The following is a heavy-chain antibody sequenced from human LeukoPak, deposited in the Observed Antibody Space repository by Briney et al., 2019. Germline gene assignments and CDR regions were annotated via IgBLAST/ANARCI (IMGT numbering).Heavy chain of an antibody. CDR1: GGSISSYH. D-gene: IGHD2-15*01. V-gene: IGHV4-59*08. CDR2: IHYSGST. Sequence: PSETLSLTCTVSGGSISSYHWIWIRQPPGKGLEWIGYIHYSGSTNYNPSLKSRVTTSVDTSKKQFSLKLRSVTAADTAVYYCARHGNIVVVVAARGFDPWGQGTLVTVSS. J-gene: IGHJ5*02. CDR3: ARHGNIVVVVAARGFDP.